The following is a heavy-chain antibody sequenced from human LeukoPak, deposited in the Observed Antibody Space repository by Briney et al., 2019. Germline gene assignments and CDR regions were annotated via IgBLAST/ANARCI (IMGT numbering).Heavy chain of an antibody. CDR2: TYYRSKWYN. CDR1: GDSVSSNSAA. D-gene: IGHD3-3*01. J-gene: IGHJ4*02. V-gene: IGHV6-1*01. Sequence: SQTLSLTCAISGDSVSSNSAAWNWVRQSPSRGLEWLGRTYYRSKWYNDYAVSAKSRITINPDTSKNQVSLQLNSVTPEDTAVYYCARETSFRYYDFWSGWDYWGQGTLVTVSS. CDR3: ARETSFRYYDFWSGWDY.